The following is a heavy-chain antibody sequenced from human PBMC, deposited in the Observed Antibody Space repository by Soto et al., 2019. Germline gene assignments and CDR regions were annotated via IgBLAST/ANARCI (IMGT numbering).Heavy chain of an antibody. D-gene: IGHD4-4*01. CDR1: GFTFNTYA. CDR3: AKAFDYNYGGSGGHHDY. Sequence: EVQLLESGGGLVQPGGSLRISCAASGFTFNTYAMSWVRQAPGKGLEWVSAISGGAESIYYSDSVKGRFTISRDNSKNTLYLQMNSLRAQDTAVYYCAKAFDYNYGGSGGHHDYWGQGTLVTVSS. V-gene: IGHV3-23*01. J-gene: IGHJ4*02. CDR2: ISGGAESI.